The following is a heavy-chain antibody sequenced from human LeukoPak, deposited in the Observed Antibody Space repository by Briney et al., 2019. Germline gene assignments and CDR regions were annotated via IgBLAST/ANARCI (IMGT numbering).Heavy chain of an antibody. CDR2: ISSSSSTI. V-gene: IGHV3-48*01. J-gene: IGHJ4*02. CDR3: ARASGTYSGSY. D-gene: IGHD1-26*01. Sequence: GGSLRLSCAASGFTFSSYSMNWVRQAPGKGLEWVSYISSSSSTIYYADSVKGRFTISRGNAKNSLYLQMNSLRAEDTAVYYCARASGTYSGSYWGQGTLVTVSS. CDR1: GFTFSSYS.